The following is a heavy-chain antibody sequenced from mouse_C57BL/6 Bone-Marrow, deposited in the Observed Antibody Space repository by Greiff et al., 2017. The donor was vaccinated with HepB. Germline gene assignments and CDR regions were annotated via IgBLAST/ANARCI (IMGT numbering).Heavy chain of an antibody. CDR3: GYDGYYAMDY. V-gene: IGHV1-4*01. CDR1: GYTFTSYT. CDR2: INPSSGYT. Sequence: LVESGAELARPGASVKMSCKASGYTFTSYTLHWVKQRPGQGLEWIGYINPSSGYTKYNQKFKDKATLTADKSSSTAYMQLSSLTSEDSAVYYCGYDGYYAMDYWGQGTSVTVSS. J-gene: IGHJ4*01. D-gene: IGHD2-12*01.